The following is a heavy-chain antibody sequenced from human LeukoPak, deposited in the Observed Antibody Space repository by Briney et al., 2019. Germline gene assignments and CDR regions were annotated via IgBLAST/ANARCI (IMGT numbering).Heavy chain of an antibody. V-gene: IGHV3-33*01. CDR2: IWYDGYNK. Sequence: PGRSLRLSCAASGFTFCSNGMHWVRQAPGKGLGWVAIIWYDGYNKYYADSVRGRFTISRDNTKNTVYVQMNNLRAEDTAVYYCARDRDRAEFYFDYWGQGTLVTVSS. CDR1: GFTFCSNG. J-gene: IGHJ4*02. CDR3: ARDRDRAEFYFDY. D-gene: IGHD1-14*01.